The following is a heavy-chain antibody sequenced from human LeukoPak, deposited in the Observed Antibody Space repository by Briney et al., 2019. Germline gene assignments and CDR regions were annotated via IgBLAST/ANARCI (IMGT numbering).Heavy chain of an antibody. CDR2: ITYSGGST. V-gene: IGHV3-23*01. J-gene: IGHJ4*02. CDR1: RFTFSSSA. Sequence: GGSLRLSCAASRFTFSSSAMSWVRQAPGKGLEWVSGITYSGGSTYYADCVKGRFTISRDNSKNTLYLQMNSLRAEDTAAYYCAKGGSGNFPFDYWGQGTLVTVSS. CDR3: AKGGSGNFPFDY. D-gene: IGHD1-26*01.